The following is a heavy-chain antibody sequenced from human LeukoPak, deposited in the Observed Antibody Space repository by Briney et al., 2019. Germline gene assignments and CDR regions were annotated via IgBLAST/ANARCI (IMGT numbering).Heavy chain of an antibody. CDR1: GYSISSGYY. J-gene: IGHJ4*02. Sequence: SETLSLTCAVPGYSISSGYYWGWIRQPPGKGLEWIGSIYHSGSTYYNPSLKSRVTISVDTSKNQFSLKLSSVTAADTAVYYCASYEYSSSWVNYFDYWGQGTLVTVSS. D-gene: IGHD6-6*01. V-gene: IGHV4-38-2*01. CDR2: IYHSGST. CDR3: ASYEYSSSWVNYFDY.